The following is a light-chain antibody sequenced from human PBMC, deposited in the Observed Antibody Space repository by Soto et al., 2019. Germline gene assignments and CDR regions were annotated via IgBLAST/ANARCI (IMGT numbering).Light chain of an antibody. J-gene: IGKJ1*01. CDR1: QSVSSSY. V-gene: IGKV3D-7*01. Sequence: EIVMTQSPGTLSLSPGERATLSCRASQSVSSSYLSWYQQKPGQAPRLLIYGASIRATGIPARFSGSGSGTAFTLTISSLQPEDCAVYYCQQDYNLPWTFGQGTKVEIK. CDR2: GAS. CDR3: QQDYNLPWT.